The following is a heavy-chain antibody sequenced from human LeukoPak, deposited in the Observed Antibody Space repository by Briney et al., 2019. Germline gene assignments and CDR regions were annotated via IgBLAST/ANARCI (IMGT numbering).Heavy chain of an antibody. V-gene: IGHV3-23*01. CDR3: AKDLADSSGLDY. Sequence: GGSLRLSCAVSGFTFSSYAVNWVRQAPGKGLEWVSAISGSGGSTYYADSVKGRFTISRDNSKNTLYLQMNSLRAEDTAVYYCAKDLADSSGLDYWGQGTLVTVSS. J-gene: IGHJ4*02. CDR1: GFTFSSYA. D-gene: IGHD3-22*01. CDR2: ISGSGGST.